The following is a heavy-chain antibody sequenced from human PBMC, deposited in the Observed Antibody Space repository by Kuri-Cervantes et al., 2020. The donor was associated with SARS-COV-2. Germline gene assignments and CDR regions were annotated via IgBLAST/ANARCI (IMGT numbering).Heavy chain of an antibody. Sequence: SVKVSCKASGGTFSTYGFTWVRQAPGQGLEWMGGIIPIFGTANYAQKFQGRVTITADESTSTAYMELSSLRPEDTAVYYCALGYWGSGYPRYYYYMDVWGKGTTVTVSS. CDR3: ALGYWGSGYPRYYYYMDV. J-gene: IGHJ6*03. D-gene: IGHD3-22*01. V-gene: IGHV1-69*13. CDR1: GGTFSTYG. CDR2: IIPIFGTA.